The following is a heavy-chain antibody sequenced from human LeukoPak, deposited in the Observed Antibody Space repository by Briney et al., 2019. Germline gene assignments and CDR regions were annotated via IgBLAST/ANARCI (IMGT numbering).Heavy chain of an antibody. D-gene: IGHD2-2*02. Sequence: PSETLSLTCSVSDGSTTGYYWSWIRQPPGKGLEWIAYVYYTGRTLYNPFLESRVTISVDTSKTQFSLKLSSVTAADTAVYYCARDSTAKYCSSTSCYTWFDPWGQGTLVTVSS. J-gene: IGHJ5*02. CDR3: ARDSTAKYCSSTSCYTWFDP. CDR2: VYYTGRT. V-gene: IGHV4-59*12. CDR1: DGSTTGYY.